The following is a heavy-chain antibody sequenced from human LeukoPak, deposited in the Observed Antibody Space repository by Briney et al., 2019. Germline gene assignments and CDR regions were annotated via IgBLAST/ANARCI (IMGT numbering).Heavy chain of an antibody. CDR3: ARGNYYSSSWYFYYYYYMDV. CDR2: INTDGSST. V-gene: IGHV3-74*01. Sequence: GGSLRLSCAASGFTFSSYWMHWVRQAPGKGLVWVSRINTDGSSTSYADSVKGRFTISRDNAKNTLYLQMNSLRAEDTAVYYCARGNYYSSSWYFYYYYYMDVWGKGTTVTVSS. J-gene: IGHJ6*03. CDR1: GFTFSSYW. D-gene: IGHD6-13*01.